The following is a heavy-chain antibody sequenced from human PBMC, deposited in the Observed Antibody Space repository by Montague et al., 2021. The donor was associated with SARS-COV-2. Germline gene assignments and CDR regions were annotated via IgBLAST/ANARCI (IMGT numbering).Heavy chain of an antibody. CDR3: ARLAVGYCTNGVCYTAFDY. V-gene: IGHV4-59*08. CDR1: GGSISSYY. Sequence: SDTLSLTCTVSGGSISSYYWGWIRQPPGKGLEWIGYIYYSGSTNYNPSLKSRVTISVYTSKNQFSLKLSSVTAADTAVYYCARLAVGYCTNGVCYTAFDYWGQGTLVTVSS. CDR2: IYYSGST. J-gene: IGHJ4*02. D-gene: IGHD2-8*01.